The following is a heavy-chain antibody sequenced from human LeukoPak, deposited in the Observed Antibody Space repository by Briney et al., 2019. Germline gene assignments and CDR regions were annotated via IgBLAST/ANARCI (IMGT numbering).Heavy chain of an antibody. Sequence: GRSLRLSCAASGFSFSDYAMDWVRQAPGKGLEWVSAISSNSAYIFYAESVEGRFTISRDNAKSSVSLQMNSLRDDDTAVYYCARIFRYQLVDYYALDVWGQGTTVTVSS. CDR1: GFSFSDYA. D-gene: IGHD2-2*01. V-gene: IGHV3-21*01. J-gene: IGHJ6*02. CDR3: ARIFRYQLVDYYALDV. CDR2: ISSNSAYI.